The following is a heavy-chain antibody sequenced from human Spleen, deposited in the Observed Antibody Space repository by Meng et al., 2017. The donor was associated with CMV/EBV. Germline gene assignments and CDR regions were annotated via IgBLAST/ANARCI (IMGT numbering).Heavy chain of an antibody. J-gene: IGHJ4*02. D-gene: IGHD1-26*01. CDR1: GFTLTDYY. CDR3: ARVSSGSYSFDY. V-gene: IGHV1-2*02. CDR2: INPSSGDT. Sequence: ASVKVSCKASGFTLTDYYMHWLRQAPGQGPEWMGWINPSSGDTDYAQEFQGRVTMTRDTSISTAYMELSRLRSDDTAMYYCARVSSGSYSFDYWGQGSLVTVSS.